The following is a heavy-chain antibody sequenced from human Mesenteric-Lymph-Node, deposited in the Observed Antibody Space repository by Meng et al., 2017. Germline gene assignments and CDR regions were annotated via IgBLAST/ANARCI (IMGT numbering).Heavy chain of an antibody. Sequence: ASVKVSCKASGYTFTSYAISWVRQAPGQGLEWMGWISAYNGNTNYAQKFQDRVTMTTDTSTSTAYMELSRLRSDDTAVYYCARDDIVVVPAAMDYYYYGMDVWGQGTTVTVSS. V-gene: IGHV1-18*01. CDR3: ARDDIVVVPAAMDYYYYGMDV. J-gene: IGHJ6*02. D-gene: IGHD2-2*01. CDR1: GYTFTSYA. CDR2: ISAYNGNT.